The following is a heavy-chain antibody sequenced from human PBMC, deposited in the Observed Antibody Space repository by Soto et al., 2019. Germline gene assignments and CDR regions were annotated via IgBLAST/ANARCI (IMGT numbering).Heavy chain of an antibody. Sequence: GGSLRLSCSASGFTFSSYAMHWVRQAPGKGLEYVSAISSNGGSTYYADSVKGRFTISRDNSKNTLYLQMSSLRAEDTAVYYCVKVYNWNPDAFDIWGQGTMVTVSS. CDR3: VKVYNWNPDAFDI. CDR2: ISSNGGST. V-gene: IGHV3-64D*08. CDR1: GFTFSSYA. J-gene: IGHJ3*02. D-gene: IGHD1-20*01.